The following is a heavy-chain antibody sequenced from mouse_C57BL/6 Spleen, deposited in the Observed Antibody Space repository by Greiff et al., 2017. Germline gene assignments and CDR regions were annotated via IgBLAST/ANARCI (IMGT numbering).Heavy chain of an antibody. CDR2: ISYDGSN. V-gene: IGHV3-6*01. D-gene: IGHD2-3*01. J-gene: IGHJ1*03. CDR1: GYSITSGYY. CDR3: ARDNDGYFHCYFDV. Sequence: VQLQQSGPGLVKPSQSLSLTCSVTGYSITSGYYWNWIRQFPGNKLEWMGYISYDGSNNYNPSLKNRISITRDTSKNQFFLKLNSVTTEDTATDYCARDNDGYFHCYFDVWGTGTTVTVSS.